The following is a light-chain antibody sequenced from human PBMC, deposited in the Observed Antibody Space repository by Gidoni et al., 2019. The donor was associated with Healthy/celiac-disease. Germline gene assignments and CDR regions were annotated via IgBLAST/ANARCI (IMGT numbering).Light chain of an antibody. J-gene: IGKJ2*01. CDR2: KAS. CDR3: QQYNSYSGYT. Sequence: DIQMTKSPSTLSASVGDRVTITCRASQSISSWLAWYQQKPGNAPQLLIYKASSLESGVPSRFSGSGSGTEFTLTISSLQPDDFATYYCQQYNSYSGYTFGQGTKLEIK. CDR1: QSISSW. V-gene: IGKV1-5*03.